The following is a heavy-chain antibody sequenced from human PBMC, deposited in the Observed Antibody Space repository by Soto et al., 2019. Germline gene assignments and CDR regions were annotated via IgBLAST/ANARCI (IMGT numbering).Heavy chain of an antibody. CDR2: INGYNGNT. V-gene: IGHV1-18*01. J-gene: IGHJ4*02. CDR1: GYTFTTYG. CDR3: ARDPMAGTYFDY. D-gene: IGHD6-19*01. Sequence: QVQLVQSGAEVKKPGASVKVSCKASGYTFTTYGISWVRQAPGQGLEWMGWINGYNGNTNYAQKPQGRVTMTTDTSTRTAYMARRRLRTAETAVYYCARDPMAGTYFDYWGQGTLVTVSS.